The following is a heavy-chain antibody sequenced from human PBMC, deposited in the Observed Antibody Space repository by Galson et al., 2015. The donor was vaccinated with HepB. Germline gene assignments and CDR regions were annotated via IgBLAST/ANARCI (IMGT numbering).Heavy chain of an antibody. V-gene: IGHV1-18*04. CDR3: ARYCSSTSCYMTRYYYYYGMDV. CDR2: IGAYNGNT. D-gene: IGHD2-2*02. CDR1: GYTFTSYG. J-gene: IGHJ6*02. Sequence: SVKVSCKASGYTFTSYGISWVRQAPGQGLEWMGWIGAYNGNTNYAQKLQGRVTMTTDTSTSTAYMELRSLRSDDTAVYYCARYCSSTSCYMTRYYYYYGMDVWGQGTTVTVSS.